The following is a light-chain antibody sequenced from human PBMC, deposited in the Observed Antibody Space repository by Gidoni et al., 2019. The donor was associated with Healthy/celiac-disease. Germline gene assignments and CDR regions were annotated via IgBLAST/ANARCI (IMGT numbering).Light chain of an antibody. CDR1: SSNIGSNY. J-gene: IGLJ3*02. CDR2: RNN. CDR3: AAWDDSLSGRV. Sequence: QSVLTQLPSAFGTPGQRDTISCSGSSSNIGSNYVYWYQQLPGTAPKLLIYRNNQRPSGVPDRFSGSKSGTSASLAISGLRSEDEADYYCAAWDDSLSGRVFGGGTKLTVL. V-gene: IGLV1-47*01.